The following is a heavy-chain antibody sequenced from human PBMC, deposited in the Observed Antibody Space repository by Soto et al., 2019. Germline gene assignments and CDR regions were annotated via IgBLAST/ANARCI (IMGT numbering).Heavy chain of an antibody. D-gene: IGHD3-22*01. CDR1: GYTFTSYG. CDR2: ISAYNGNT. J-gene: IGHJ4*02. CDR3: ATGWDASYYYDSSGYYPPGY. V-gene: IGHV1-18*01. Sequence: GASVKVSCKASGYTFTSYGISGVRQAPGQGLEWMGWISAYNGNTNYAQKLQGRVTMTTDTSTSTAYMELRSLRSDDTAVYYCATGWDASYYYDSSGYYPPGYWGQGTLVTVSS.